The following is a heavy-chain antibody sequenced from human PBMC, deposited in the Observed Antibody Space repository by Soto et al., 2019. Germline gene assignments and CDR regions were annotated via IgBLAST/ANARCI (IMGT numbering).Heavy chain of an antibody. V-gene: IGHV5-51*01. D-gene: IGHD3-3*01. J-gene: IGHJ6*02. CDR1: GCHFTNYW. CDR2: IYPSDSDT. CDR3: ARLGFDYDFLSGYYNVHHYYGIDV. Sequence: PGESLKISCKGSGCHFTNYWIGWVRQMPGKGLEWMGFIYPSDSDTRYNPSFQGQVTISADKSINTVYLQWSSLKASDTATYYCARLGFDYDFLSGYYNVHHYYGIDVWGQGTTVTVSS.